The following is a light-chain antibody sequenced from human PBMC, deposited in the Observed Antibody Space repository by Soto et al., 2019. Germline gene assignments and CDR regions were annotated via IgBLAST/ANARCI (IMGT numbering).Light chain of an antibody. CDR2: DAS. CDR3: QQRSNWPLT. Sequence: EIVLTQSPATLSLSPGERATLSCRASQSVGSYLAWYQQKPGQAPSLLIYDASNRATGIPARFSGSESGTDFTLTISSLEPEDFAVYYCQQRSNWPLTFGGGTKVDIK. J-gene: IGKJ4*01. CDR1: QSVGSY. V-gene: IGKV3-11*01.